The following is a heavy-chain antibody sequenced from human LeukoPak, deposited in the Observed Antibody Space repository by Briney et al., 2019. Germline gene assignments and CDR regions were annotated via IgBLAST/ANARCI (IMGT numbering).Heavy chain of an antibody. CDR1: GYTFTTYN. Sequence: GASVKVSCKASGYTFTTYNINWVRQAPGQGLEWMGWISGYNGNTNYAQKLQGRVTMTTDTSTSTAYMELRSLRSDDTAVYYCARERSSSNIYYYMDVWGKGTTVTVSS. V-gene: IGHV1-18*01. CDR2: ISGYNGNT. J-gene: IGHJ6*03. CDR3: ARERSSSNIYYYMDV. D-gene: IGHD6-6*01.